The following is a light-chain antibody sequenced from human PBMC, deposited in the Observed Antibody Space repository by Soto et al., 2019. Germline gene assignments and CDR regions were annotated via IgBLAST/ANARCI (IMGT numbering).Light chain of an antibody. CDR2: GAS. CDR1: QSVSSSY. J-gene: IGKJ1*01. V-gene: IGKV3-20*01. Sequence: EIVLKQSPGTLSLSPGERATLSCRASQSVSSSYLPWDQQRPGQAPRLLIYGASSRATGIPDRFSGGGSGTDFTLTISRLEPEDSAVYLCQNHGTTFGQGSKVDI. CDR3: QNHGTT.